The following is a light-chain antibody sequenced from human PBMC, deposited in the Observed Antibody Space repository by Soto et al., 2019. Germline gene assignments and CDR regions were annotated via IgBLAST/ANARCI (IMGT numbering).Light chain of an antibody. J-gene: IGLJ2*01. V-gene: IGLV7-46*01. CDR2: DTT. Sequence: QTVVTQEPSLTVSPGGTVTLTCGSSTGAVTSGHYPYWFQQKPGQAPRTLIYDTTNKHSWTPARFSGSLVGDKAALTLWGAQPEDEADYYCLLSYTAIRVFGGGTKLTVL. CDR1: TGAVTSGHY. CDR3: LLSYTAIRV.